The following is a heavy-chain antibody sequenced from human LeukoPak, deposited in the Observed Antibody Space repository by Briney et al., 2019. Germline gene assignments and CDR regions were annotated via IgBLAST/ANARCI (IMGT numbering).Heavy chain of an antibody. CDR2: IIPIFGTA. CDR1: GGTFSSYA. V-gene: IGHV1-69*13. Sequence: APVKVSCKASGGTFSSYAISWVRQAPGQGLEWMGGIIPIFGTANYAQKFQGRVTITADESTSTAYMELSSLRSEDTAVYYCARDGENYCSSTSCGWFDPWGQGTLVTVSS. J-gene: IGHJ5*02. D-gene: IGHD2-2*01. CDR3: ARDGENYCSSTSCGWFDP.